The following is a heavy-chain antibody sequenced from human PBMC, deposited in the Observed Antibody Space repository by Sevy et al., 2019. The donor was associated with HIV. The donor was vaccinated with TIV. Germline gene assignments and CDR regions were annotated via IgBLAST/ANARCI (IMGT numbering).Heavy chain of an antibody. J-gene: IGHJ6*02. CDR2: ISYDGSNK. D-gene: IGHD3-10*01. CDR3: AREKQPSIRGVIMPNHSLYGMDV. V-gene: IGHV3-30-3*01. CDR1: GFTVSSYA. Sequence: GGSLRLSCAASGFTVSSYAMHWVRQAPGKGLEWVAVISYDGSNKYYADSVKGRFTISRDNSKNTLYLQMNSLRAEDTTVYYCAREKQPSIRGVIMPNHSLYGMDVWGQGTTVTVSS.